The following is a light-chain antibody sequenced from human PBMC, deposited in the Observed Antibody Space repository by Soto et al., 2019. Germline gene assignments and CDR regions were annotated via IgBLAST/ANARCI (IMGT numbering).Light chain of an antibody. CDR2: SAS. J-gene: IGKJ3*01. CDR1: RSVSTN. Sequence: DIVMTQSPATLSVSPGERATLSCRASRSVSTNLAWYQQKPGQAPRLLIYSASTRATGIPARFSGSGSGTDFTLTISRLQSEDFAVYYCQQYNNWPPFTCGPGTKVDI. CDR3: QQYNNWPPFT. V-gene: IGKV3-15*01.